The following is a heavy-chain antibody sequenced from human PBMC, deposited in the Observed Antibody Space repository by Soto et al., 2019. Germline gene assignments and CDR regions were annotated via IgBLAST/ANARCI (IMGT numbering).Heavy chain of an antibody. D-gene: IGHD3-3*01. CDR3: ARESRFLEWLSLNWFDP. J-gene: IGHJ5*02. V-gene: IGHV3-48*02. CDR1: GFTFSSYS. Sequence: EVQLVESGGGLVQPGGSLRLSCAASGFTFSSYSMNWVRQAPGKGLEWVSYISSSSSTIYYADSVKGRFTISRDNAKNSLYLQMNSLRDEDTVVYYCARESRFLEWLSLNWFDPWGQGTLVTVSS. CDR2: ISSSSSTI.